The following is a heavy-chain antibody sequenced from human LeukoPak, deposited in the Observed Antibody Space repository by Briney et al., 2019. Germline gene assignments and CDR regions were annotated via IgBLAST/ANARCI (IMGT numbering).Heavy chain of an antibody. Sequence: PSETLSLTCTVSGGSINSGDYYWTWLRQYPGKGLEWIGNIYYTGSAYYNPSLRSRVTISVDTSKNQFSLRLSAVTAADTAVYSCARRGQDTSTVYYNYFNHWGQGILVTVSS. J-gene: IGHJ4*02. V-gene: IGHV4-31*03. CDR3: ARRGQDTSTVYYNYFNH. CDR1: GGSINSGDYY. CDR2: IYYTGSA. D-gene: IGHD5-18*01.